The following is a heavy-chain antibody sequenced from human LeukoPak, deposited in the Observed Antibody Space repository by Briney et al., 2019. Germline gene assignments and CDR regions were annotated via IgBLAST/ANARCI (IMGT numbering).Heavy chain of an antibody. CDR1: GFTFSSYA. D-gene: IGHD3-9*01. CDR3: AKREYYDILTGYHDY. CDR2: ISYDGSNK. Sequence: QAGGSLRLSCAASGFTFSSYAMHWVRQAPGKGLEWVAVISYDGSNKYYADSVKGRFTISRDNSKDTLYLQMNSLRAEDTAVYYCAKREYYDILTGYHDYWGQGTLVTVSS. J-gene: IGHJ4*02. V-gene: IGHV3-30-3*01.